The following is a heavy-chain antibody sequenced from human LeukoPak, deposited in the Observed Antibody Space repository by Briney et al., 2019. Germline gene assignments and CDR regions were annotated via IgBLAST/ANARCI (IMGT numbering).Heavy chain of an antibody. V-gene: IGHV3-30*03. CDR2: ISYDGSNK. CDR3: ASAYYYDSSGYND. D-gene: IGHD3-22*01. J-gene: IGHJ4*02. CDR1: GFTFSSYG. Sequence: GGSLRLSCAASGFTFSSYGMHWVRQAPGKGLEWVAVISYDGSNKYYADSVKGRFTISRDNSKNTLYLQMNSLRAEDTAVYYCASAYYYDSSGYNDWGQETLVTVSS.